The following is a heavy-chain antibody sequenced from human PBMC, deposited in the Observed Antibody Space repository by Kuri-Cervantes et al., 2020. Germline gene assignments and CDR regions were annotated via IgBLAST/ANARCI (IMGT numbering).Heavy chain of an antibody. CDR3: ARSRPKNIYTYGILGAGTTFDY. CDR2: INHSGST. D-gene: IGHD5-18*01. CDR1: GGSISSYY. Sequence: GSLRLSCTVSGGSISSYYWSWIRQPPGKGLEWIGEINHSGSTNYNPSLKSRVSISVDTSKNQFSLKLSSVTAADTALYYCARSRPKNIYTYGILGAGTTFDYWGQGTLVTVSS. J-gene: IGHJ4*02. V-gene: IGHV4-34*01.